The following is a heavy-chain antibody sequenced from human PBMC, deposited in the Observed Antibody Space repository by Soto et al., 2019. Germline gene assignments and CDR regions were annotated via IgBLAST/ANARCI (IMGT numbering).Heavy chain of an antibody. V-gene: IGHV1-69*06. D-gene: IGHD5-18*01. CDR1: GGTFSTYT. Sequence: QVHLVQSGTEVRKPGSSVTVSCKVSGGTFSTYTISWVRQAPGQGLQWMGGITPILRETTYAQNFQGRVFITADISATTAYMELSDLTSEETAMYYCGRVPRYSFPTSDSLDQWGQGTRVTVSS. J-gene: IGHJ4*02. CDR3: GRVPRYSFPTSDSLDQ. CDR2: ITPILRET.